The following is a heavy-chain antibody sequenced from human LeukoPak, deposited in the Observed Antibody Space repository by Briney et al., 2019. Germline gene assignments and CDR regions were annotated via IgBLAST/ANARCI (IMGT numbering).Heavy chain of an antibody. Sequence: GGSLRLSCAASGFTFRTSGMNWVRQAPGKGLEWVSYISSSGTTISYAQSVKGRFTISRDNAKNTLYLQMNSLRAEDTAVYYCAREMDYASVRGVIKPYYYYYYYMDVWGKGTTVTVSS. D-gene: IGHD3-10*01. J-gene: IGHJ6*03. CDR3: AREMDYASVRGVIKPYYYYYYYMDV. V-gene: IGHV3-48*04. CDR1: GFTFRTSG. CDR2: ISSSGTTI.